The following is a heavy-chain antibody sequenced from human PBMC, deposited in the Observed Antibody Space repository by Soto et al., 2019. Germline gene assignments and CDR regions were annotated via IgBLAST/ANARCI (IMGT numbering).Heavy chain of an antibody. Sequence: SETLSLTCTVSGGSINNYYWNWIRQPPGKGLEWIGHVSYSGRTNYNPSLKSRVNMLVDKSKNQFSLNLTSVTAADTAVYYCARLQYTVVTAFDIWGQGTLVTVSS. V-gene: IGHV4-59*03. CDR2: VSYSGRT. CDR1: GGSINNYY. CDR3: ARLQYTVVTAFDI. D-gene: IGHD4-17*01. J-gene: IGHJ3*02.